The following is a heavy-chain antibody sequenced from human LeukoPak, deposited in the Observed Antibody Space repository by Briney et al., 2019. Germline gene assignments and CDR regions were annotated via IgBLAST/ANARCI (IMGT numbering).Heavy chain of an antibody. CDR2: ISTNGGST. CDR1: GFAFSTSA. J-gene: IGHJ4*02. D-gene: IGHD4/OR15-4a*01. Sequence: GGSLRLSCSASGFAFSTSALHWVRQAPGKGLEHVSTISTNGGSTYYADSVKGRFTISRDNSKNTLYLQMSSLRAEDTAVYYCVRDLTWGQGTLVTVS. CDR3: VRDLT. V-gene: IGHV3-64D*08.